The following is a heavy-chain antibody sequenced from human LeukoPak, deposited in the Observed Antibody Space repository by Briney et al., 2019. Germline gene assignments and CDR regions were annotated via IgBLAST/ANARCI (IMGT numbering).Heavy chain of an antibody. D-gene: IGHD4-17*01. V-gene: IGHV4-59*01. CDR3: ARDPTTVTKGFDI. CDR1: GGSISSYY. Sequence: SETLSLTCTVSGGSISSYYWSWIRQPPGKGLEWIGYIYYSGSTNYNPSLKSRVTISVDTSKNQFSLKMTSVTAADTAVYYCARDPTTVTKGFDIWGQGTMVTVSS. CDR2: IYYSGST. J-gene: IGHJ3*02.